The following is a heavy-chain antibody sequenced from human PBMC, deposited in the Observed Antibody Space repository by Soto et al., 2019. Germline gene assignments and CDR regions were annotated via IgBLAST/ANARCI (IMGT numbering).Heavy chain of an antibody. CDR3: ARARNDPRLGGMDV. Sequence: QVQLQESGPGLVKPSQTLSLTCTVSGGSISSGGYYWSWIREHPGKGLEWIGYIYYSGSTYYNPSLRSRVTISVDTSKNQFSLKLGSVTAADTAVYYCARARNDPRLGGMDVWGQGTTVTVSS. CDR1: GGSISSGGYY. CDR2: IYYSGST. V-gene: IGHV4-31*03. J-gene: IGHJ6*02.